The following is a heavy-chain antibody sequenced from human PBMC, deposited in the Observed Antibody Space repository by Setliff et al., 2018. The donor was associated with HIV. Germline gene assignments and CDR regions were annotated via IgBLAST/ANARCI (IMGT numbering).Heavy chain of an antibody. J-gene: IGHJ4*02. CDR3: AKDGGRGFTDFDY. V-gene: IGHV3-30*04. CDR1: GFSFSAHA. D-gene: IGHD1-26*01. CDR2: ISSDGNSK. Sequence: GGSLRLSCAASGFSFSAHAMHWVRQAPGKGLEWVAVISSDGNSKFDADSVKGRFTISKDFSKDTLYLQMSSLRAEDTAVYYCAKDGGRGFTDFDYWGQGTLVTVSS.